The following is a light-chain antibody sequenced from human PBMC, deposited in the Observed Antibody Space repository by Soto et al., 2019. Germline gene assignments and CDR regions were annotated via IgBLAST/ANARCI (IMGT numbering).Light chain of an antibody. CDR3: QQRRNWIT. Sequence: EIVLTQYPATLSLSPGERATLSCRASQSVSSYLAWYQQKPGQAPRLLIYDASNRATGIPARFSGSGSGTDFTLTISSLEPEDFAVYYCQQRRNWITFGQGTRLKIK. V-gene: IGKV3-11*01. CDR2: DAS. CDR1: QSVSSY. J-gene: IGKJ5*01.